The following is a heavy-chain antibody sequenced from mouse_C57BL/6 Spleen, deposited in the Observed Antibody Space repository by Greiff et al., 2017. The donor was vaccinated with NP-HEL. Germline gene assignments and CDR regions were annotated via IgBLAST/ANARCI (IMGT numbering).Heavy chain of an antibody. J-gene: IGHJ1*03. CDR2: IRSKSSTYET. CDR3: VRAKPWYFDV. Sequence: EVQLVESGGGLVQPKGSLKLSCAASGFTFNTYAMHWVRQAPGKGLEWVARIRSKSSTYETYYADSVKDSLTISREDSQRMLYLQMNNLKTEDTAMYYCVRAKPWYFDVWGTGTTVTVSS. CDR1: GFTFNTYA. V-gene: IGHV10-3*01.